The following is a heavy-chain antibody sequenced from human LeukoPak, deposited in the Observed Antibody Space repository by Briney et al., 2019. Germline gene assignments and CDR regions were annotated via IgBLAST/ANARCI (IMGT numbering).Heavy chain of an antibody. V-gene: IGHV3-23*01. CDR1: GFTFSTYG. CDR3: AKDLNWGLDY. D-gene: IGHD7-27*01. J-gene: IGHJ4*02. CDR2: ISGNGGKT. Sequence: GGSLRLSCAASGFTFSTYGMSWVRQAPGKGLEWVSAISGNGGKTNYADSVKGRFTISRDNSKNTLYLQMNSLRADDTAVYYCAKDLNWGLDYWGQGTLVTVSS.